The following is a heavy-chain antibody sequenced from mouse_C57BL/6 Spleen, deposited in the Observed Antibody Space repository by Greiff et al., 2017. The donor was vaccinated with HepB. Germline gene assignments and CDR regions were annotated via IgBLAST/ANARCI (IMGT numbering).Heavy chain of an antibody. CDR3: ARPHGYYFDY. CDR1: GFTFSDYG. V-gene: IGHV5-17*01. Sequence: EVKLMESGGGLVKPGGSLKLSCAASGFTFSDYGMHWVRQAPEKGLEWVAYISSGSSTIYYADTVKGRFTISRDNAKNTLFLQMTSLRSEDTAMYYCARPHGYYFDYWGQGTTLTVSS. CDR2: ISSGSSTI. J-gene: IGHJ2*01. D-gene: IGHD2-2*01.